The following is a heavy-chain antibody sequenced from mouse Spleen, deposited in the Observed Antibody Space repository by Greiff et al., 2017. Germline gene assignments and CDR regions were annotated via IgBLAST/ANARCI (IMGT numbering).Heavy chain of an antibody. CDR3: ARSSYRYSWFAY. V-gene: IGHV1-76*01. D-gene: IGHD2-14*01. J-gene: IGHJ3*01. Sequence: VQLQQSGAELVRPGASVKLSCKASGYTFTDYYINWVKQRPGQGLEWIARIYPGSGNTYYNEKFKGKATLTAEKSSSTAYMQLSSLTSEDSAVYFCARSSYRYSWFAYWGQGTLVTVSA. CDR1: GYTFTDYY. CDR2: IYPGSGNT.